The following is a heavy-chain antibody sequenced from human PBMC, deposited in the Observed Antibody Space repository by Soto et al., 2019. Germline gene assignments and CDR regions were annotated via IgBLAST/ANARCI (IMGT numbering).Heavy chain of an antibody. V-gene: IGHV1-69*01. D-gene: IGHD3-22*01. CDR1: GGTFSSYA. CDR3: ASDYDSSGYRRYWYFDL. J-gene: IGHJ2*01. Sequence: QVQLVQSGAEVKKPGSSVKVSCKASGGTFSSYAISWVRQAPGQGLEWMGGIIPIFGTANHAQKFQGRVTITADESTSTAYMELSSLRSEDTAVYYCASDYDSSGYRRYWYFDLWGRGTLVTVSS. CDR2: IIPIFGTA.